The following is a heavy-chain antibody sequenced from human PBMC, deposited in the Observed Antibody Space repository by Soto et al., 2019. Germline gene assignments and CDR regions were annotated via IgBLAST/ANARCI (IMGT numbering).Heavy chain of an antibody. Sequence: GGSLRLSCAASGFTFSSYAMSWVRQAPGKGLEWVSAISGSGGSTYYADSVKGRFSISRDNSKHTLYLHMNSLRAEDTAVYYCAKDQQSSSWYYFDYWGQGTLVTVSS. CDR2: ISGSGGST. CDR3: AKDQQSSSWYYFDY. J-gene: IGHJ4*02. D-gene: IGHD6-13*01. CDR1: GFTFSSYA. V-gene: IGHV3-23*01.